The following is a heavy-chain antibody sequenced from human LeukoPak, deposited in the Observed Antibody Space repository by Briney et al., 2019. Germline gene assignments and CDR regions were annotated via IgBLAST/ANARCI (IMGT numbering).Heavy chain of an antibody. CDR3: ARGSSGYYFDY. D-gene: IGHD3-10*01. CDR1: GGSISRGGYY. CDR2: IYYSGST. J-gene: IGHJ4*02. V-gene: IGHV4-31*03. Sequence: PSETLSLTCTVSGGSISRGGYYWSWIRQHPGKGLEWIGYIYYSGSTYYNPSLKSRVTISVDTSKNQFSLKLSSVTAADMAVYYCARGSSGYYFDYWGQGTLVTVSS.